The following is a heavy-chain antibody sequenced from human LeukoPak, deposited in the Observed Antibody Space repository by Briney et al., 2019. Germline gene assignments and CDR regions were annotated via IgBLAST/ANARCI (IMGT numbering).Heavy chain of an antibody. Sequence: ASVKVSCEASGYTFSAYYLHWVRQAPGQGLEWMGWINPNSGGTNYAQDFQGRVTMTRDPSISTAYMELSRLRSDDTAVYFCARQSSGFFASDYWGQGTLVTVSS. V-gene: IGHV1-2*02. D-gene: IGHD6-25*01. J-gene: IGHJ4*02. CDR2: INPNSGGT. CDR3: ARQSSGFFASDY. CDR1: GYTFSAYY.